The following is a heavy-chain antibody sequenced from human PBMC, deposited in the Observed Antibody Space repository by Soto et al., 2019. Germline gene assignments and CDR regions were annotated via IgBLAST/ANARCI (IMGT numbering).Heavy chain of an antibody. D-gene: IGHD3-10*01. V-gene: IGHV3-53*01. J-gene: IGHJ6*02. CDR3: ASAKVRGVTPLYYGMDV. CDR2: IYSGGST. CDR1: GLTVSSNY. Sequence: PGGSLRLSCAASGLTVSSNYMSWVRQAPGKGLEWVSVIYSGGSTYYADSVKGRFTISRDNSKNTLYLQMNSLRAEDTAVYYCASAKVRGVTPLYYGMDVWGQGTTVTVSS.